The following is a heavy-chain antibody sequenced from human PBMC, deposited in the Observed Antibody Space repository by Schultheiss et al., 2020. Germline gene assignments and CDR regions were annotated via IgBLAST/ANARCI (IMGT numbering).Heavy chain of an antibody. CDR3: TRRERDYGDYVLFDY. Sequence: GGSLRLSCAASGFTFSSYWMSWVRQAPGKGLEWVGRIRSKANSYATAYAASVKGRFTISRDDSKNTAYLQMNSLKTEDTAVYYCTRRERDYGDYVLFDYWGQGTLVTVSS. D-gene: IGHD4-17*01. J-gene: IGHJ4*02. CDR2: IRSKANSYAT. CDR1: GFTFSSYW. V-gene: IGHV3-73*01.